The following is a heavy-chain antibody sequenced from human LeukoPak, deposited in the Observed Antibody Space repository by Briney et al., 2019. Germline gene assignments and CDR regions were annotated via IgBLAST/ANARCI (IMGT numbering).Heavy chain of an antibody. Sequence: GGSLRLSCAASGCTFSSSAMSWLRQAPGKGLEWVSSISGSGSGGSTYYADSVKGRFTISRDNSKNTLYLQMNSLRAEDTAVYYCAKSGYNRFDYGGQGTLVTVSA. J-gene: IGHJ4*02. CDR1: GCTFSSSA. CDR2: ISGSGSGGST. CDR3: AKSGYNRFDY. D-gene: IGHD5-24*01. V-gene: IGHV3-23*01.